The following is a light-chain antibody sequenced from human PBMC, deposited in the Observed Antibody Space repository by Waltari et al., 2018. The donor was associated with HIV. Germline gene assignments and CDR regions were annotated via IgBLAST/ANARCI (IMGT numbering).Light chain of an antibody. CDR3: QHYNDWPIT. V-gene: IGKV3-15*01. Sequence: EIVMTQSPATLSVSPGERATLSCRASQSVSSNLAWYQQIPGQAPRLLLYDASTRATGSPARLSGSGSGTEFTLTISSLQSEDFAIYYCQHYNDWPITFGQGTRLEIK. CDR1: QSVSSN. J-gene: IGKJ5*01. CDR2: DAS.